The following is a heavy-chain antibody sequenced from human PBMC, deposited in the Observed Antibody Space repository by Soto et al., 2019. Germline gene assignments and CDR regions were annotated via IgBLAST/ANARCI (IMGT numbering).Heavy chain of an antibody. CDR2: ISHDGINK. Sequence: QVLLVDSGGGVVQPGRSLRLSCAASGFTFSSYAMNWVRQAPGKGLEWVALISHDGINKYYADSVRGRFTISRDSSTNTLYLQMNSLRAADTAVYYCGRCTSTGCHLGSDYWGQGTLVTVSS. V-gene: IGHV3-30-3*01. J-gene: IGHJ4*02. CDR3: GRCTSTGCHLGSDY. CDR1: GFTFSSYA. D-gene: IGHD2-2*01.